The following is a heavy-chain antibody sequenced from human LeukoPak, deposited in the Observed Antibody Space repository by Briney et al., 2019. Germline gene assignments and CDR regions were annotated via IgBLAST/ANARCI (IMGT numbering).Heavy chain of an antibody. CDR3: ATPTRGGIAVTRTFGH. D-gene: IGHD6-19*01. J-gene: IGHJ4*02. CDR2: INHSGST. V-gene: IGHV4-34*01. Sequence: SETLSLTCAVYGGSFSGYYWSWIRQPPGKGLEWIGEINHSGSTNYNPPLKSRVTISVDTSKNQFSLRLTSVSAADTGVYYCATPTRGGIAVTRTFGHWGQGTQVTVSS. CDR1: GGSFSGYY.